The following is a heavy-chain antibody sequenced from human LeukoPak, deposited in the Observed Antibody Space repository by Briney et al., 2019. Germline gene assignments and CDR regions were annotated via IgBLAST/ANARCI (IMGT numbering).Heavy chain of an antibody. D-gene: IGHD2/OR15-2a*01. CDR2: FDPEDVET. CDR1: GNTFTDLA. J-gene: IGHJ4*02. Sequence: ASVKVSCKVSGNTFTDLAMNWVRQAPGKGLEWMGGFDPEDVETIYAQKFQGRVTMTEDTSTDTAYMDLSSLRPDDTAVYYCATDFYRGRQFDYWGQGTLVTVSS. V-gene: IGHV1-24*01. CDR3: ATDFYRGRQFDY.